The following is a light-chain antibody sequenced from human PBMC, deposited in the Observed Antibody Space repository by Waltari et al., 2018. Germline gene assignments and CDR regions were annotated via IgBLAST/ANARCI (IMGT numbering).Light chain of an antibody. Sequence: QLVLTQSPSASASLGASVKLTCTLSSGHSSYAIAWPQRQPEKGPRYLMKLNSDGSHSKGDGIPDRFSGSSSGAERYLTISSLQSEDEADYYCQTWGTGIRVFGGGTKLTVL. V-gene: IGLV4-69*01. CDR2: LNSDGSH. CDR1: SGHSSYA. CDR3: QTWGTGIRV. J-gene: IGLJ3*02.